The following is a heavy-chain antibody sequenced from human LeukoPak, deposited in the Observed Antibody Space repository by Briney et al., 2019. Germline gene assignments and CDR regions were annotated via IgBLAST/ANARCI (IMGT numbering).Heavy chain of an antibody. CDR1: GGSISSGGYY. D-gene: IGHD4-23*01. V-gene: IGHV4-31*03. CDR3: ARYYGGNSNFDY. CDR2: IYYSGSA. J-gene: IGHJ4*02. Sequence: SETLSLTCTVSGGSISSGGYYWSWIRQHPGKGLEWIGYIYYSGSAYYNPSLKSRVTISVDTSENQFSLKLSSVTAADTAVYYCARYYGGNSNFDYWGQGTLVTVSS.